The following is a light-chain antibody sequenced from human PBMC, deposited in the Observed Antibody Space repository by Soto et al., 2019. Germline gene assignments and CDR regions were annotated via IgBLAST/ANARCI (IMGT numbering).Light chain of an antibody. CDR3: QQFAGS. CDR1: QRGSPSS. V-gene: IGKV3-20*01. J-gene: IGKJ4*02. Sequence: EILLTQSPVTLSLSPGERATLSCRAIQRGSPSSLAWYQQTPGQSPRLLTYGASSRATGIPDTLRGRGSGTDFTLIISRLEHEDFAVYYCQQFAGSFGGGTKV. CDR2: GAS.